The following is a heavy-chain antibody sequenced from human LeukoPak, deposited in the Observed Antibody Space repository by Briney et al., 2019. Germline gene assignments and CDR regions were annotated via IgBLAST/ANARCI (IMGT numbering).Heavy chain of an antibody. Sequence: PGGFLRLSCAASGFVFSNYWMSWIRQAPGKGLEWVANIKPDGTEKYYVDSLKGRFTISRDNAKNSLYLQMNSLRVEDTAVYYCARGGNSSWDYWGQGALVTVSS. CDR2: IKPDGTEK. J-gene: IGHJ4*02. CDR3: ARGGNSSWDY. V-gene: IGHV3-7*01. CDR1: GFVFSNYW. D-gene: IGHD6-6*01.